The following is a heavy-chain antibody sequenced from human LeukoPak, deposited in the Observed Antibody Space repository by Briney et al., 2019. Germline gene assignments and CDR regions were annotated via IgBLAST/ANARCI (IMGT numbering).Heavy chain of an antibody. V-gene: IGHV4-30-2*01. Sequence: NSSETLSLTCAVSGGSISSGGYSWSWIRQPPGKGLEWIGYIYHSGSTYYNPSLKSRVTISVDRSKNQFSLKLSSVTAADTAVYYCARGYGDYYDSSGYYPDAFDIWAKGQWSPSLQ. CDR3: ARGYGDYYDSSGYYPDAFDI. CDR2: IYHSGST. D-gene: IGHD3-22*01. CDR1: GGSISSGGYS. J-gene: IGHJ3*02.